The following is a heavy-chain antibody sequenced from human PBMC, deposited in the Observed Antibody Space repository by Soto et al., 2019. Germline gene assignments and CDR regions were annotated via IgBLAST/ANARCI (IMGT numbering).Heavy chain of an antibody. CDR1: GYSFTSYW. V-gene: IGHV5-10-1*01. Sequence: PGESLKISCKGSGYSFTSYWISWVRQIPGKGLEWMGRIDPSDSYTNYSPSFQGHVTISADKSISTAYLQWSSLKASDTAMYYCARRGTAMPSYGMDVWGQGTTVTVSS. CDR2: IDPSDSYT. J-gene: IGHJ6*02. CDR3: ARRGTAMPSYGMDV. D-gene: IGHD5-18*01.